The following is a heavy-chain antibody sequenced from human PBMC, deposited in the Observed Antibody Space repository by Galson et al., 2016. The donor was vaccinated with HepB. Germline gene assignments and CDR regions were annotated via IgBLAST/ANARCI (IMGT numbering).Heavy chain of an antibody. V-gene: IGHV1-46*01. J-gene: IGHJ4*02. D-gene: IGHD2-21*02. Sequence: SVKVSCKASGYTFTSYYLHWVRQAPGQGLEWMGMIHPNGGTTSYAQKFQGRVTITRDTSTTTVHMELSSLRSDDTAVYYCERESGDPRFFWGQGTLVTVSS. CDR2: IHPNGGTT. CDR1: GYTFTSYY. CDR3: ERESGDPRFF.